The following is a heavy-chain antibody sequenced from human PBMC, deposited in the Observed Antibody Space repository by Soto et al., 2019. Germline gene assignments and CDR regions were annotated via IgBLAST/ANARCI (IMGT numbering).Heavy chain of an antibody. J-gene: IGHJ6*02. CDR2: VYYTGNS. CDR3: AGGYYYVGSGPYLYIYGMDV. D-gene: IGHD3-10*02. CDR1: GGSISTHY. Sequence: PSETLSLTCTVSGGSISTHYWSWVRQVPGRGLEWLGYVYYTGNSNHNPSLKGRVTVSIAPSKSQFSPELTSVSAADTAVYYCAGGYYYVGSGPYLYIYGMDVWDQGTTVTVSS. V-gene: IGHV4-59*11.